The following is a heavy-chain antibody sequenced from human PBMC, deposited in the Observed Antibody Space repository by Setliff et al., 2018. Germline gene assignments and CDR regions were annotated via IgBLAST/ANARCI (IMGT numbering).Heavy chain of an antibody. Sequence: SVKVSCKASGGSFSNHGFTWVRQAPGQGLEWMGGINPIFGTTTYGQKFQGRVSITTDKSTTTAYMQLSSLTSGDTAVYYCAGERGVVLGANNYYYYMDVWGKGTAVTV. CDR3: AGERGVVLGANNYYYYMDV. CDR1: GGSFSNHG. D-gene: IGHD2-8*01. V-gene: IGHV1-69*05. J-gene: IGHJ6*03. CDR2: INPIFGTT.